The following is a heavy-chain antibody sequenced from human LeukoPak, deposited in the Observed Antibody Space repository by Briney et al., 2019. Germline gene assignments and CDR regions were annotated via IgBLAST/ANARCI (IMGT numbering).Heavy chain of an antibody. CDR2: ISSSSSYI. V-gene: IGHV3-21*01. CDR1: GFTFSSYS. CDR3: ASDGYDILTGYRRNFDY. D-gene: IGHD3-9*01. Sequence: PGGSLRLSCAASGFTFSSYSMNWVRQAPGKGLEWVSPISSSSSYIYYADSVKGRFTISRDNAKNSLYPQMNSLRAEDTAVYYCASDGYDILTGYRRNFDYWGQGTLVTVSS. J-gene: IGHJ4*02.